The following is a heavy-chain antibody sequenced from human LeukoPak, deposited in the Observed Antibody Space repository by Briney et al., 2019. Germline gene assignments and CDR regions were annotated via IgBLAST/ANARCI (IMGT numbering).Heavy chain of an antibody. CDR1: GFTFDDYA. J-gene: IGHJ4*02. CDR2: ISWNSATI. D-gene: IGHD6-19*01. CDR3: AKAVSSGTGTYYFDY. V-gene: IGHV3-9*01. Sequence: GGSLRLSCAASGFTFDDYAMHWVRQAPGKGLEWVSGISWNSATIDYADSVKGRFSISRDNSKNCLYLQMNSLRAEDTAFYYCAKAVSSGTGTYYFDYWGQGTLVTVSS.